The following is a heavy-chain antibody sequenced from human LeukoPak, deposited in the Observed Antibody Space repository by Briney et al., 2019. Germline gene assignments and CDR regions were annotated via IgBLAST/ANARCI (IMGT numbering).Heavy chain of an antibody. CDR3: ARGRGPKSVLRFLEWLF. D-gene: IGHD3-3*01. Sequence: GASVKVSCKASGYAFTSYDINWVRQATGQGLEWMGWMNPNSGNTGYAQKFQGRVTMTRNTSISTAYMELSSLRSEDTAVYYCARGRGPKSVLRFLEWLFWGQGTLVTVSS. V-gene: IGHV1-8*01. CDR1: GYAFTSYD. CDR2: MNPNSGNT. J-gene: IGHJ4*02.